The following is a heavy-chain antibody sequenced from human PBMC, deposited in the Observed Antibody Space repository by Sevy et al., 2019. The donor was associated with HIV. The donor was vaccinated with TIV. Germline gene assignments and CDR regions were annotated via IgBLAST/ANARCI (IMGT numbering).Heavy chain of an antibody. CDR3: ARDLEFYDYGDYGPAFMPDY. CDR1: GFTFSTYG. Sequence: GGSLRLSCAASGFTFSTYGMHWVRQAPGKGLEWVAVMWFDGSNTYYAHSVKGRFTISRDIAKNTLHLQINSLRAEDTAVYYCARDLEFYDYGDYGPAFMPDYWGQGTLVTVSS. D-gene: IGHD4-17*01. V-gene: IGHV3-33*01. J-gene: IGHJ4*02. CDR2: MWFDGSNT.